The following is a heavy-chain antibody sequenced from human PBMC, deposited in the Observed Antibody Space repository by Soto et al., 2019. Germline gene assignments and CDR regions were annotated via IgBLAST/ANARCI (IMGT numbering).Heavy chain of an antibody. CDR3: VKGSDVARQELDY. V-gene: IGHV3-30*18. D-gene: IGHD3-3*01. CDR2: ISADGSDK. CDR1: EFTFSNFG. J-gene: IGHJ4*02. Sequence: QVQLVESGGGVVQPGRSLRLSCAASEFTFSNFGMHWVRQAPGKGLEWVPAISADGSDKYFSGSVKGRFTISRDNSKNTLFLQMNSLRVEDTAVYYCVKGSDVARQELDYWGQGTLVTVSS.